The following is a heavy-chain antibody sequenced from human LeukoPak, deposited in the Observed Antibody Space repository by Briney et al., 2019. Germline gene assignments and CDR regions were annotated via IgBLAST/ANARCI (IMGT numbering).Heavy chain of an antibody. Sequence: SQTLSLTCAVSGGSISSGGYSWSWIRQPPGKGLEWIGYIYYSGSTYYNPSLKSRVTISVDTSKNQFSLKLSSVTAADTAVYYCARALQYQLPSHFDYWGQGTLVAVSS. J-gene: IGHJ4*02. CDR1: GGSISSGGYS. CDR2: IYYSGST. V-gene: IGHV4-30-2*05. CDR3: ARALQYQLPSHFDY. D-gene: IGHD2-2*01.